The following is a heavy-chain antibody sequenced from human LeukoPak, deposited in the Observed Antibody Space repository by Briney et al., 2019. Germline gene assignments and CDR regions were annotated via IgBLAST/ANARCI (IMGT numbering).Heavy chain of an antibody. CDR1: GFTFSSYG. Sequence: GRSLRLSCAASGFTFSSYGMHWVRQAPGKGLEWVAVISYDGSNKYYADSVKGRFTISRDNSKNTLYLQMNSLRAEDTAVYYCAKGVSSSWYDAFDIWGQGTMVTVSS. CDR3: AKGVSSSWYDAFDI. CDR2: ISYDGSNK. J-gene: IGHJ3*02. V-gene: IGHV3-30*18. D-gene: IGHD6-13*01.